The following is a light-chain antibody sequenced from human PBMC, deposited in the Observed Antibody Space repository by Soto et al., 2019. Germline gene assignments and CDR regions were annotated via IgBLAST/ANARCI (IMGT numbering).Light chain of an antibody. CDR2: EVS. J-gene: IGLJ3*02. CDR3: SAYTSRSTPWV. CDR1: SSDVGGYNY. Sequence: QSALTQPASVSGSPGQSITISCTGTSSDVGGYNYVSWYQQHPGKAPKLMIYEVSNRPSGVSNRFSGSKSGNTASLTISGLHAEDEAEYYCSAYTSRSTPWVFGGGTKLTVL. V-gene: IGLV2-14*01.